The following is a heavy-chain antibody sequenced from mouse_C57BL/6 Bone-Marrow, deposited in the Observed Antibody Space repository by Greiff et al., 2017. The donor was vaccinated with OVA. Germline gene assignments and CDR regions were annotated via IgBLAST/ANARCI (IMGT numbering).Heavy chain of an antibody. Sequence: EVLLVESGGGLVKPGGSLKFSCAASGFTFSDYGMHWVRQAPEKGLEWVAYISSGNSTIHYADTVKGRFTISRDNAKSTLFMQMTSLRSEGTAMYCSARGYCDMDVWGQGTSVTVSS. CDR2: ISSGNSTI. J-gene: IGHJ4*01. CDR3: ARGYCDMDV. CDR1: GFTFSDYG. V-gene: IGHV5-17*01.